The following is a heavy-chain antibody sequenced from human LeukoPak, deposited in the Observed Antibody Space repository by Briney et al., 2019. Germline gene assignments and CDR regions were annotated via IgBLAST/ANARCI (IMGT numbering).Heavy chain of an antibody. CDR3: ARLDYGDYAAGFDP. D-gene: IGHD4-17*01. CDR2: IYYSGST. V-gene: IGHV4-31*03. CDR1: GGSISSGGYY. Sequence: SETLSLTGTVSGGSISSGGYYWSWIRQHPGKGLEWIGYIYYSGSTYYNPSLKSRVTISVDTSKNQFSLKLSSVTAADTAVYYCARLDYGDYAAGFDPWGQGTLVTVSS. J-gene: IGHJ5*02.